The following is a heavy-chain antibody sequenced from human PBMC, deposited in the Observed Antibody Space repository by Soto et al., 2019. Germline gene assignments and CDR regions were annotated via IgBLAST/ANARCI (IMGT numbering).Heavy chain of an antibody. J-gene: IGHJ4*02. CDR2: IYSGGST. CDR3: ARGGRRYCANGACHLFDF. CDR1: GFTVSSNY. D-gene: IGHD2-8*01. V-gene: IGHV3-53*04. Sequence: EVQLVESGGGLVQPGGSLRLSCAASGFTVSSNYISWVRQAPGKGLEWVSVIYSGGSTYYADSVKGRFTISRHNSKNTLYLQMNNLRTEDTAVYYCARGGRRYCANGACHLFDFWGQGTLVTVSS.